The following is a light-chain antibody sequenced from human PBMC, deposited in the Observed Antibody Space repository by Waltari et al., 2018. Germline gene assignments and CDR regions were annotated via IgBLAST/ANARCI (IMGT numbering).Light chain of an antibody. Sequence: QSALTQPASMSGSPGQSIPISCTGTDSDIGALNYVSWYQQLPGHSPRLLIFEVNTRPPGISFRFSGSKSANTASLTISGLQADDEADYYCSSYTLSSTLVFGGGTRLTVL. CDR1: DSDIGALNY. CDR3: SSYTLSSTLV. V-gene: IGLV2-14*01. CDR2: EVN. J-gene: IGLJ2*01.